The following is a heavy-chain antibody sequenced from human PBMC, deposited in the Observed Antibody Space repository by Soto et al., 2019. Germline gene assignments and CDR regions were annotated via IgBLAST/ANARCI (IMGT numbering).Heavy chain of an antibody. Sequence: EVQLVESGGGLVQPGGSLRLSCAASGFTFSSYEMNWVRQAPGTGLEWVSYISSSGSTIYYADSVKGRFTISRDNAKNSLYLQRNSLRAEDTAVYYCARKSESLKNFDPWGQGTLVTVSS. J-gene: IGHJ5*02. D-gene: IGHD3-3*01. CDR3: ARKSESLKNFDP. CDR2: ISSSGSTI. V-gene: IGHV3-48*03. CDR1: GFTFSSYE.